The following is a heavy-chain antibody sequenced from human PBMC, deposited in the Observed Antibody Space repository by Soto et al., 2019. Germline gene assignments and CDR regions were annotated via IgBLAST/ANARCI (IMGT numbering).Heavy chain of an antibody. V-gene: IGHV3-33*01. CDR3: ARDDDNDANALDY. CDR2: IWNDGIRK. J-gene: IGHJ4*02. Sequence: GGSLRLSCAASGFTFSKYGMHWVRQAPGKGLEWVALIWNDGIRKVYVDSVKGRFTISRDNSKNTLDLQMNNLRDEDTAVYYCARDDDNDANALDYWGQGTLVTV. CDR1: GFTFSKYG.